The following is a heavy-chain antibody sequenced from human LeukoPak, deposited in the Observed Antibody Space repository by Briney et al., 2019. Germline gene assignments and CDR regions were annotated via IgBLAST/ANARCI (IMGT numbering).Heavy chain of an antibody. D-gene: IGHD5-24*01. CDR2: IYYSGIT. V-gene: IGHV4-39*02. CDR1: GGSISSTSYY. Sequence: SETLSLTCTVSGGSISSTSYYWGWIRQPPGKGLEWIGSIYYSGITYYNPSLKSRVTISVDTSKSQFSLKLSSVTAADTAVYYCAREMATIKGWFDPWGQGTLVTVSS. J-gene: IGHJ5*02. CDR3: AREMATIKGWFDP.